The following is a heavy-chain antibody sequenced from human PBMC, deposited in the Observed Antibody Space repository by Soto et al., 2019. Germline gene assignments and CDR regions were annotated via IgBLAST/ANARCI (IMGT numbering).Heavy chain of an antibody. D-gene: IGHD5-18*01. CDR3: ACIFSGGYSYGFNYYGMDV. CDR1: GGSISSSSYY. CDR2: IFYSGST. J-gene: IGHJ6*02. Sequence: SETLSLTCTVSGGSISSSSYYWGWIRQPPGKGLEWIGSIFYSGSTYYNPSLKSRVTISVDTSKNQFSLKLTSVTAADTAVYYCACIFSGGYSYGFNYYGMDVWGQGTTVTVPS. V-gene: IGHV4-39*01.